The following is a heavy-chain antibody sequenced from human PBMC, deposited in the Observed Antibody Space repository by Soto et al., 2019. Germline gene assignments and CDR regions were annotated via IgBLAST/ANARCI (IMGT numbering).Heavy chain of an antibody. V-gene: IGHV3-33*01. J-gene: IGHJ4*02. Sequence: QVQLVESGGGVVQPGKSLRLSCAASGFTFSDYAMHWVRQAPGKGLEWVVVIWYDGTNKYYADSVKGRFTISRDNSKNPMYLKMNSLSSEDTAIYYCARLAVAGGYYFDYWGQGILVTVSS. CDR2: IWYDGTNK. CDR3: ARLAVAGGYYFDY. D-gene: IGHD6-19*01. CDR1: GFTFSDYA.